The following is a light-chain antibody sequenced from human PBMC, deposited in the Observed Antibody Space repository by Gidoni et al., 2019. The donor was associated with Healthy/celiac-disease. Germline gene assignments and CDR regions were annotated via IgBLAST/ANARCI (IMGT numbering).Light chain of an antibody. CDR1: QSISSY. CDR3: PQSYSTPWGPFT. V-gene: IGKV1-39*01. J-gene: IGKJ3*01. Sequence: DIQMTQSPSSLSASVGDRVTITCRASQSISSYLNWYQQKPGKAPKLLIYAASSLQSGVPSRFSGSGSGTDFTLTISSLQPEDFATYYCPQSYSTPWGPFTFGPGTKVDIK. CDR2: AAS.